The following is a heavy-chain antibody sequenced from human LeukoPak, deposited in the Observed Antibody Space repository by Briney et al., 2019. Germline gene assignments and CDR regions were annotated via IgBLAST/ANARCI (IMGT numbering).Heavy chain of an antibody. CDR3: ARRQGTTLNFAY. V-gene: IGHV1-18*01. J-gene: IGHJ4*02. Sequence: ASVKLSCKASGYTFSSYGFSWVRQSPGRGLEWMGWINAYNGNTNYAQNLQGRVTMTTDTSTSTAYMELRSLRSDDTAVYYCARRQGTTLNFAYWGQSTRLTVSS. CDR2: INAYNGNT. CDR1: GYTFSSYG. D-gene: IGHD1-1*01.